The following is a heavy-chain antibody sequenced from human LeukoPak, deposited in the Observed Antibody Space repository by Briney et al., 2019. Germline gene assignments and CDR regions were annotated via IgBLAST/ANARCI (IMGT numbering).Heavy chain of an antibody. CDR2: IYHSGST. Sequence: SQTLALTCAVSGGSTSSGGYSWSWVRQPPGKRLEWIGYIYHSGSTYYNPSLKSRVTISVDGSKKQFSLMLNSVTAADTAVYYCAVASGSYYNAWGQGTLVTVSS. D-gene: IGHD3-10*01. CDR1: GGSTSSGGYS. CDR3: AVASGSYYNA. J-gene: IGHJ5*02. V-gene: IGHV4-30-2*01.